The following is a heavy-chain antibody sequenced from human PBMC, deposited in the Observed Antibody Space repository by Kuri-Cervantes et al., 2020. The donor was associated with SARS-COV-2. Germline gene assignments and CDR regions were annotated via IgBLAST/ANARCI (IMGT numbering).Heavy chain of an antibody. CDR3: ASSGNWNDDFDY. Sequence: GGSLRLSCAASAFTFSSHWMSWVRQAPGKGLEWVANIKQDGSEKYYVDSVKGRFTISRDNAKNSLYLQMNSLRAEDTATYYCASSGNWNDDFDYWGQGTPVTVSS. V-gene: IGHV3-7*01. D-gene: IGHD1-1*01. CDR1: AFTFSSHW. J-gene: IGHJ4*02. CDR2: IKQDGSEK.